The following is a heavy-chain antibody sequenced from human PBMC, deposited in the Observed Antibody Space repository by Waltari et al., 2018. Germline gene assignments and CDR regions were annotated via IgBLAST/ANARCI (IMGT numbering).Heavy chain of an antibody. Sequence: QVQLVQSGAEVKKPGSSVKVSCKASGGTFSSYTISWVRQAPGQGLEWMGRISPIFGIANYEQKCHGRVTITADKSTSTAYMERSRLRSEDTAVYYCASLVGATTGYWGQGTLVTVSS. CDR1: GGTFSSYT. CDR2: ISPIFGIA. D-gene: IGHD1-26*01. J-gene: IGHJ4*02. CDR3: ASLVGATTGY. V-gene: IGHV1-69*02.